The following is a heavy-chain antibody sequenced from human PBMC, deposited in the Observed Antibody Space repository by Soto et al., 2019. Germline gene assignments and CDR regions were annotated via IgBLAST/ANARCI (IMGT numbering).Heavy chain of an antibody. V-gene: IGHV1-69*01. CDR2: LVPILGTA. CDR3: ARGKDPDWLAYYFDY. CDR1: GGTFSGYT. Sequence: QVQLVQSGAEVKKPGSSVKVSCKASGGTFSGYTISWVRQAPGQGLEWMGGLVPILGTANYAQKFRGRVTITADEFTATVNMELSSLTSEDTAVYYCARGKDPDWLAYYFDYWGQGTLVTVSS. J-gene: IGHJ4*02. D-gene: IGHD3-9*01.